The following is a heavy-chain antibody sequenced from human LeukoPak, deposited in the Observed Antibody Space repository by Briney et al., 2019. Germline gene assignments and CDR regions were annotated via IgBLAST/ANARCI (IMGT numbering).Heavy chain of an antibody. V-gene: IGHV4-34*01. D-gene: IGHD4-23*01. CDR2: INHSGST. CDR3: ARGSLVICCYYYGMDV. CDR1: GGSFSGYY. J-gene: IGHJ6*02. Sequence: PSETLSLTCAVYGGSFSGYYWSWIRQPPGKGLEWIGEINHSGSTNYNPSLKSRVTISVDTSKNQFSLKLSSVTAADTAVYYCARGSLVICCYYYGMDVWGQGTTVTVSS.